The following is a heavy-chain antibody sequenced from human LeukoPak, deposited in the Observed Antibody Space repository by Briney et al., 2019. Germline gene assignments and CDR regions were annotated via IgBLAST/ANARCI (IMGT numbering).Heavy chain of an antibody. CDR3: ARVDVGATSDY. CDR1: GFTFSSYE. J-gene: IGHJ4*02. D-gene: IGHD1-26*01. V-gene: IGHV3-48*03. Sequence: GGSLRLSCAASGFTFSSYEMNWVRQAPGKGLEWVSYISSSGSTIYYADSVKGRFTISRDNAKNSLYLQMNSLRAEDTAVYYCARVDVGATSDYWGQGTLVTVS. CDR2: ISSSGSTI.